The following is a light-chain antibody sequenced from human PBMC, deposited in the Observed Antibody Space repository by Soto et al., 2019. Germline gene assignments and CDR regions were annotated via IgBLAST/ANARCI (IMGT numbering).Light chain of an antibody. Sequence: DIQMTQSPSTLSASVGDRVTITCRASQSIRSWLAWYQQKPGKAPKLLIYDASTLESGVPSRFSGSGSGTEFTLTIGSLQPDDFATYHCQEYNSRTFGQGTKVEIK. CDR1: QSIRSW. J-gene: IGKJ1*01. V-gene: IGKV1-5*01. CDR3: QEYNSRT. CDR2: DAS.